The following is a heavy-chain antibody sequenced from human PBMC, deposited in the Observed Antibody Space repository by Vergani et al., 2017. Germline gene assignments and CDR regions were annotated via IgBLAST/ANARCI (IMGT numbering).Heavy chain of an antibody. V-gene: IGHV3-30*04. CDR3: ATATTVVTDNWFDP. J-gene: IGHJ5*02. CDR1: GFTFSSYA. D-gene: IGHD4-23*01. Sequence: QVQLVESGGGVVQPGRSLRLSCAASGFTFSSYAMHWVRQAPGKGLEWVAVISYDGSNKYYADSVKGRFTISRDNSKNTLYLQMNSLRAEDTAVYYCATATTVVTDNWFDPWGQGTLVTVSS. CDR2: ISYDGSNK.